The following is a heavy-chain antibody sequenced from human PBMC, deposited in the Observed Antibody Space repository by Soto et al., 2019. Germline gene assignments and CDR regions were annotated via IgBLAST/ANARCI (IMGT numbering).Heavy chain of an antibody. D-gene: IGHD3-22*01. CDR3: TTGLSNGYYNFDY. J-gene: IGHJ4*02. CDR1: GFTFSNAW. Sequence: GVSLRLSCAASGFTFSNAWMSWVRQAPGKGLEWVGRIKGEADGGTTDYAAPVKGRITISRDHSNDTLYLQMNSLKTEDTAVYYCTTGLSNGYYNFDYWGQGT. V-gene: IGHV3-15*01. CDR2: IKGEADGGTT.